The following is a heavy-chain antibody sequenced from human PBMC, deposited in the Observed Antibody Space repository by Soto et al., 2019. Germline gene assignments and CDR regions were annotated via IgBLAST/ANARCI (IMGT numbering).Heavy chain of an antibody. CDR2: ISGSGGST. J-gene: IGHJ4*02. D-gene: IGHD6-19*01. Sequence: EVQLWESVGGLVQPGGSLRLSCAASGFTFSSYAMSWVRQAPGKGLEWVSAISGSGGSTYYADSVKGRFTISRDNSKNTLCLQMNSLRAEDTAVYYCAKVVRYGSGWCFFDYWGQGTLVTVSS. CDR1: GFTFSSYA. CDR3: AKVVRYGSGWCFFDY. V-gene: IGHV3-23*01.